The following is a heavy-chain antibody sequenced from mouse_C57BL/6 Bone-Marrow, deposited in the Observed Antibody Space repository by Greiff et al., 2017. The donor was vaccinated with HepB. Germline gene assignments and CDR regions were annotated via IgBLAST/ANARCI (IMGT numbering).Heavy chain of an antibody. CDR1: GFTFSSYA. Sequence: EVQLVESGGGLVKPGGSLKLSCAASGFTFSSYAMSWVRETPEKRLEWVATISDGGSYTYYPDNVKGRFTISRDNAKNNLYLQMSHLKSEDTAMYYCAREAYGNPWFAYWGQGTLVTVSA. V-gene: IGHV5-4*01. D-gene: IGHD2-1*01. CDR2: ISDGGSYT. CDR3: AREAYGNPWFAY. J-gene: IGHJ3*01.